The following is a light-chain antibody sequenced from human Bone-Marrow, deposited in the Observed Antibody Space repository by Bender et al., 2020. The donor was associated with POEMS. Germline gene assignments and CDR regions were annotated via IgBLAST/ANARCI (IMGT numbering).Light chain of an antibody. J-gene: IGLJ1*01. CDR2: EAT. V-gene: IGLV2-14*02. CDR3: GSFTSTRSYV. Sequence: QSALTQPASVSGSPGQSISISCTGTSRDVGGYNVVSWYQHHPDKAPKLIIYEATKRPSGVSSRFSGSRSGNTASLTISGLQADDEADFYCGSFTSTRSYVFGTGTKVTVL. CDR1: SRDVGGYNV.